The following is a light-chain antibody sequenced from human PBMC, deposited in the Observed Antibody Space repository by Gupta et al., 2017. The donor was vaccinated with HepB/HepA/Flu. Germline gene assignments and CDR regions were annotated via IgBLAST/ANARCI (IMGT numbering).Light chain of an antibody. Sequence: DIVMTQSPDSLAVSLGERATINCKSSQSILYNSDNKNYLAWYHQKSGQPPKLIISWESTRESGFPARLSGGGSGKDFTLTISSLQAEDVAVYYGQQYYRPTCSFARGPSWRSN. CDR2: WES. V-gene: IGKV4-1*01. J-gene: IGKJ2*04. CDR1: QSILYNSDNKNY. CDR3: QQYYRPTCS.